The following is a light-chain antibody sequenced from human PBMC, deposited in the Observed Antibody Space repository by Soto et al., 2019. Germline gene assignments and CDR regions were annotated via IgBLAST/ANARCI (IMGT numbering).Light chain of an antibody. V-gene: IGLV1-47*02. Sequence: QPVLTQPPSASGTPGPRVNISCSGSNSDIGSNSVYWYQKLPGMAPKLLIFSDYKRPSGVPDRFSGSKSGTSASLAISGLRSEDEAVYSCAAWDGSHWVFGGGTKLTVL. CDR2: SDY. CDR3: AAWDGSHWV. CDR1: NSDIGSNS. J-gene: IGLJ3*02.